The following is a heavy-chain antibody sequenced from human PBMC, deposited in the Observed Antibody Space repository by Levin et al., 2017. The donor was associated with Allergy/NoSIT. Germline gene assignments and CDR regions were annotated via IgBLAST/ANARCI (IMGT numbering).Heavy chain of an antibody. CDR3: AREGPAAVAGDY. D-gene: IGHD2-2*01. J-gene: IGHJ4*02. V-gene: IGHV1-2*02. CDR2: INPNSGGT. CDR1: GYTFTGYY. Sequence: ASVKVSCKASGYTFTGYYMHWVLQAPGQGLEWMGWINPNSGGTNYAQKFQGRVTMTRDTSISTAYMELSRLRSDDTAVYYCAREGPAAVAGDYWGQGTLVTVSS.